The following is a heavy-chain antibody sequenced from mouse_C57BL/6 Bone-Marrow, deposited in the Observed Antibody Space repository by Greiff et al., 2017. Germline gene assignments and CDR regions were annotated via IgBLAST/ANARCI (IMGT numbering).Heavy chain of an antibody. CDR2: INPNYGTT. CDR1: GYSFTDYN. CDR3: ARSGYYSNCDWYFDV. Sequence: VQLQQSGPELVKPGASVKISCKASGYSFTDYNMNWVKQSHGKSLEWIGVINPNYGTTSYNQKFKGKATLTVDPSSSTAYMQLNSLTSEDSAVYYCARSGYYSNCDWYFDVWGTGTTVTVSS. V-gene: IGHV1-39*01. D-gene: IGHD2-5*01. J-gene: IGHJ1*03.